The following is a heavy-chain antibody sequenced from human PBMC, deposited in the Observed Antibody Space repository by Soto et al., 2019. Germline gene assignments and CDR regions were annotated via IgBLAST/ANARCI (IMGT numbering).Heavy chain of an antibody. CDR1: GFTFTTYA. CDR3: AKEGGEMATTYGHFDP. D-gene: IGHD1-1*01. J-gene: IGHJ5*02. V-gene: IGHV3-23*01. CDR2: ISGSGGST. Sequence: GGSLRLSCAASGFTFTTYAMSWVRQAPGKGLEWVSAISGSGGSTYYADSVKGRFTISRDNSKNTLYLQMNSLRAEDTAVYYCAKEGGEMATTYGHFDPWGQGTLVTVSS.